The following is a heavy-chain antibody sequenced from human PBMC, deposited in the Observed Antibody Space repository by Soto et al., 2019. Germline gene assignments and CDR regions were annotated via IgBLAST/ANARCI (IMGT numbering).Heavy chain of an antibody. D-gene: IGHD4-17*01. J-gene: IGHJ6*02. CDR2: IKTETDGGTT. V-gene: IGHV3-15*07. CDR3: TRGGYGDYGHQELNYYYYGMDV. CDR1: GFTFSKAW. Sequence: GGSLRLSCAASGFTFSKAWMNWVRQAPGKGLEWVGRIKTETDGGTTDYAAPVRGRFTISRDDSKNMLYLQMNSLKTEDTAVYYCTRGGYGDYGHQELNYYYYGMDVWGQGTTVTVSS.